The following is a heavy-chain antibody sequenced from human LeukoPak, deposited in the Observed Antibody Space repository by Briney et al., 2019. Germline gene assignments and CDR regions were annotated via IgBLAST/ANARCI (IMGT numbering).Heavy chain of an antibody. Sequence: GGSLRLSCEASGFTQNAMGWVRQAPGKGLEWVASISRSGGNSHYADSVKGRFTISRDNPKSTVYLQMNSLRVEDTAEYYCVRDRDWGAFDIWGQVTMVTVSS. CDR1: GFTQNA. D-gene: IGHD3/OR15-3a*01. CDR3: VRDRDWGAFDI. V-gene: IGHV3-23*01. CDR2: ISRSGGNS. J-gene: IGHJ3*02.